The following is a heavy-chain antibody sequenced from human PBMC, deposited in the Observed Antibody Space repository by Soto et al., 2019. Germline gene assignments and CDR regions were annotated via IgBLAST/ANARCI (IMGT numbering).Heavy chain of an antibody. Sequence: QVQLVQSGAEVKKPGSSVKVSCKASGGTFSSYTISWVRQAPGQGLEWMGRIIPILGIANYAQKFQGRVTITADKSTSTAYMELSSLRSEDTAVYYCASPAEMATTAGGSYWGQGTLVTVSS. CDR1: GGTFSSYT. CDR3: ASPAEMATTAGGSY. J-gene: IGHJ4*02. V-gene: IGHV1-69*02. D-gene: IGHD5-12*01. CDR2: IIPILGIA.